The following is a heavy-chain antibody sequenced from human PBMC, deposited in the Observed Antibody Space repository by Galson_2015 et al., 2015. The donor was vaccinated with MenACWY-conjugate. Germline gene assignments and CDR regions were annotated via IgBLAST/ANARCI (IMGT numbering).Heavy chain of an antibody. J-gene: IGHJ5*02. Sequence: SLRLSCAASGFTFNQYWMHWVHQAPGKGLVWVSRISPDGSVTNYADSVKGRFTLSRDNAKNTLYLQMNSLRGDDTAVYYCTRGNDGYGRFDHWGQGTLVTVSS. CDR1: GFTFNQYW. D-gene: IGHD5-24*01. CDR2: ISPDGSVT. CDR3: TRGNDGYGRFDH. V-gene: IGHV3-74*01.